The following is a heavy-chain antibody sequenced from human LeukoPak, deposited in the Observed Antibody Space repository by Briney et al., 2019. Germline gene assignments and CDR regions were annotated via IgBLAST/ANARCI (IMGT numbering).Heavy chain of an antibody. Sequence: SVKVSCKTSGGTFSSYAISWVRHAPGQGLEWMGGIIPIFGTANYAQKFQGRVTITTDESTSTAYMELSSLSSEDTPVYYCAEGGLTAMGQPFDYWGQGTLAAVSS. V-gene: IGHV1-69*05. CDR2: IIPIFGTA. J-gene: IGHJ4*02. CDR1: GGTFSSYA. CDR3: AEGGLTAMGQPFDY. D-gene: IGHD5-18*01.